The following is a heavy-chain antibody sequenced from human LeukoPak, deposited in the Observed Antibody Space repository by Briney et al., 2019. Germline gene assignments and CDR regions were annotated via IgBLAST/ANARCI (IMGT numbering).Heavy chain of an antibody. Sequence: GGSLRLSCAASGFTFSSYDMHWVRQATGKGLEWVSAIGTAGDTYYPGSVKGRFTISRENAKNSLYLQMNSLRAGDTAVYYCARGSYDFWSGSETFDYWGQGTLVTVSS. CDR1: GFTFSSYD. CDR3: ARGSYDFWSGSETFDY. J-gene: IGHJ4*02. D-gene: IGHD3-3*01. V-gene: IGHV3-13*01. CDR2: IGTAGDT.